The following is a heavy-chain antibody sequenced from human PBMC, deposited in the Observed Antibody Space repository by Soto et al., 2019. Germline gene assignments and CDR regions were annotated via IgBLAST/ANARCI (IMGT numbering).Heavy chain of an antibody. D-gene: IGHD3-3*01. Sequence: PSETLSLTCTVSGGSISSSSYYWGWIRQPPGKGLEWIGSIYYSGSTYYNPSLKSRVTISVDTSKNQFSLKLSSVTAADTAVYYCAYDFWSGYLFDYWGQGTLVTVSS. J-gene: IGHJ4*02. CDR1: GGSISSSSYY. V-gene: IGHV4-39*01. CDR3: AYDFWSGYLFDY. CDR2: IYYSGST.